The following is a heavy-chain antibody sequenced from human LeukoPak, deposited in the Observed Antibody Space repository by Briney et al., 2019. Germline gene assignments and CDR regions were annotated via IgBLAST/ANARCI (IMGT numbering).Heavy chain of an antibody. D-gene: IGHD2-2*01. V-gene: IGHV4-59*01. CDR2: IYYSGST. CDR1: GGSISSYY. CDR3: ARVQVVPAAISPSGYYYYGMDV. J-gene: IGHJ6*04. Sequence: PSETLSLTCTVSGGSISSYYWSRIRQPPGKGLEWIGYIYYSGSTNYNPSLKSRVTISVDTSKNQFSLKLSSVTAADTAVYYCARVQVVPAAISPSGYYYYGMDVWGKGTTVTVSS.